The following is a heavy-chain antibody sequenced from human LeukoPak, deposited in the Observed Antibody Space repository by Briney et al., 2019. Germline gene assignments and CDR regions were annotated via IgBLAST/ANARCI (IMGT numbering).Heavy chain of an antibody. V-gene: IGHV1-18*04. CDR1: GYTFTSYG. J-gene: IGHJ6*04. D-gene: IGHD2-2*01. CDR3: ARDVVVVPAAMIDIDYYGMDV. Sequence: ASVKVSCKASGYTFTSYGISWVRQAPGQGLEWMGWISAYNGNTNYAQKLQGRVTMTTDTSTSTAYMELRSLRSEDTAVYYCARDVVVVPAAMIDIDYYGMDVWGKGTTVTVSS. CDR2: ISAYNGNT.